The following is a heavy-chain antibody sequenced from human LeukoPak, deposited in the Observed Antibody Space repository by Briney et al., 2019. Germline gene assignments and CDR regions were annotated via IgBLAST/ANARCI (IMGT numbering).Heavy chain of an antibody. CDR1: GYSFSNFA. CDR2: ISGSGTRT. D-gene: IGHD3-16*02. J-gene: IGHJ6*02. Sequence: PGGSLRLSCTAFGYSFSNFALSWVRQAPGKGLEWVSGISGSGTRTYYADSVKGRFTISRDNSKNTLYLQMNSLRAEDTAVYYCARDTRSLDYYYGMDVWGQGTTVTVSS. V-gene: IGHV3-23*01. CDR3: ARDTRSLDYYYGMDV.